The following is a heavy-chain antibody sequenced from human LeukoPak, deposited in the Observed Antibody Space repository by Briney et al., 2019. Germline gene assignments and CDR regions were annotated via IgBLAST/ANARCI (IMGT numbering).Heavy chain of an antibody. CDR2: IDPSDSYT. J-gene: IGHJ4*02. V-gene: IGHV5-10-1*01. CDR3: ARSKAVDF. CDR1: GYNFRSYW. Sequence: GESLRISCKGSGYNFRSYWINWVRQMPGKGLEWMGTIDPSDSYTDYSPSLQGHVTITADKSINTAYLQWSSLRASDTAIYYCARSKAVDFWGQGTLVTVSS.